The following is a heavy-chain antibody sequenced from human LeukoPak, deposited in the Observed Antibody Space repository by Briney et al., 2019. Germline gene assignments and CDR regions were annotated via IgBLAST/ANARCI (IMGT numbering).Heavy chain of an antibody. CDR2: VHTVGSA. J-gene: IGHJ4*02. D-gene: IGHD5-18*01. Sequence: SETLSPTCTVPGDSISSGSYYWSWIRQPARKGLEWIGRVHTVGSADYNPSLESRVTMSLDTSKNQVSLRLTSVTAADTALYYCSRGCTYADFDYWGQGTLVTVSS. CDR1: GDSISSGSYY. CDR3: SRGCTYADFDY. V-gene: IGHV4-61*02.